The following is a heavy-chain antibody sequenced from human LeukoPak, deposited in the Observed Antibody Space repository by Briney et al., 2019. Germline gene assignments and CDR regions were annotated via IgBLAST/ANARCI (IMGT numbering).Heavy chain of an antibody. D-gene: IGHD1-26*01. J-gene: IGHJ4*02. Sequence: GASVTVSCTASGYTFTINYMLWVRQAPGQGLEWMGIINPSVGSTTYAQKFQGRVTMTRDTSTSTVYMELSSLSSEDTAVYYCARVGGNYPINWGQGSLVTVSA. CDR2: INPSVGST. V-gene: IGHV1-46*01. CDR1: GYTFTINY. CDR3: ARVGGNYPIN.